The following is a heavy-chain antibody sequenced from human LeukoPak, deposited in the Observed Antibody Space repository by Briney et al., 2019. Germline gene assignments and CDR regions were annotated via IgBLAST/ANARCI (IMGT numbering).Heavy chain of an antibody. J-gene: IGHJ6*02. CDR2: IYYSGST. CDR3: ASVAIPGPKGDYGMDV. D-gene: IGHD2-2*02. Sequence: SQTLSLTCTVSGGSIISGGYYWSWIRQHPGKGLEWIGYIYYSGSTYYNPSLKSLFTISEDTSRNQIYLKLSSVTAADTDVYSCASVAIPGPKGDYGMDVWGQGTTVTVSS. V-gene: IGHV4-31*01. CDR1: GGSIISGGYY.